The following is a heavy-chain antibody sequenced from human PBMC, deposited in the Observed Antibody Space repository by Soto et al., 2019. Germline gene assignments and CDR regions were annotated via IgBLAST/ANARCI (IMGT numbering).Heavy chain of an antibody. CDR3: AGHSSGVPGYYYGMDV. Sequence: QVQLVQSGAEVKKPGSSVKVSCKASGGTFSSYAISWVRQAPGQGREWMGGIIPIFDTADYAQKFQGRVTITADESTNTAYMELSSLRSEDTAVYYCAGHSSGVPGYYYGMDVWGQGPTVTVSS. J-gene: IGHJ6*02. CDR1: GGTFSSYA. V-gene: IGHV1-69*12. CDR2: IIPIFDTA. D-gene: IGHD3-22*01.